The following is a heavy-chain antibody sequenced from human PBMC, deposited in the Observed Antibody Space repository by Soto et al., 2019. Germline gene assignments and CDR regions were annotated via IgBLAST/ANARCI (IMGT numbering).Heavy chain of an antibody. Sequence: SETLSLTCAVSGYSISSGYYWGWIRQPPGKGLEWIGSIYHSGSTYYNPSLKSRVTISVDTSKNQFSLKLSSVTAADTAVYYCARTGRGGAVVYYYYGMDVWGQGTTVTVS. CDR3: ARTGRGGAVVYYYYGMDV. J-gene: IGHJ6*02. D-gene: IGHD3-10*01. CDR1: GYSISSGYY. CDR2: IYHSGST. V-gene: IGHV4-38-2*01.